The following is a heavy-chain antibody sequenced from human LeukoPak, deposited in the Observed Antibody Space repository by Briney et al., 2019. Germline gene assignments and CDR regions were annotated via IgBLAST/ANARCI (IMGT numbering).Heavy chain of an antibody. V-gene: IGHV3-30*02. CDR1: GFTFSSYG. D-gene: IGHD2-21*02. J-gene: IGHJ4*02. CDR3: ARERRGDPYYFDY. Sequence: GGSLRLSCAASGFTFSSYGMHWVRQAPGKGLEWVAFIRYDGSNKYYADSVKGRFTISRDNSKNTLYLQMNSLRAEDTAVYYCARERRGDPYYFDYWGQGTLVTVSS. CDR2: IRYDGSNK.